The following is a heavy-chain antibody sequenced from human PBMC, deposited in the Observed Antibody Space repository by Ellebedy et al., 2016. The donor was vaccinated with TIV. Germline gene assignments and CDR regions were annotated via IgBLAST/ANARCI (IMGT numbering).Heavy chain of an antibody. Sequence: GESLKISCVASGFTFSSNWMNWVRQAPGKGLEWIAYMSSTGDIYYADSVRGRFTIPRDYARNSLFLQMNSLRAEDAAVYYCSRDHNWAFDYWGQGTLVTVSS. D-gene: IGHD5-24*01. CDR3: SRDHNWAFDY. CDR1: GFTFSSNW. CDR2: MSSTGDI. J-gene: IGHJ4*02. V-gene: IGHV3-48*01.